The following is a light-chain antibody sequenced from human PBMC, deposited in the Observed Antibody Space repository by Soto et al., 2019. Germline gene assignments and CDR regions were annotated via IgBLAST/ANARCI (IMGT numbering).Light chain of an antibody. Sequence: EIVLTQSPATLSLSPGERATLSCRASQSVRSYLVWYQQKPGQAPRLLIYDASNRATSIPARFSGSGSATEFTLTISSLEPEDFAVYYCQQRSSWPLTFGGGTKVEIK. CDR3: QQRSSWPLT. CDR2: DAS. J-gene: IGKJ4*01. V-gene: IGKV3-11*01. CDR1: QSVRSY.